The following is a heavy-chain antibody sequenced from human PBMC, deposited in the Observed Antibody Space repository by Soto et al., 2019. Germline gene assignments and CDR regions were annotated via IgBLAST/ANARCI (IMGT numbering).Heavy chain of an antibody. Sequence: SETLSLTCTVSGGSISSGDYYWSWIRQPPGKGLEWIGYIYYSGSTYYNPSLKSRVTISVDTSKNQFSLKLSSVTAADTAVYYCARAYCSSTSCYGPYYDYGMAVWGQGTTVTVSS. V-gene: IGHV4-30-4*01. CDR3: ARAYCSSTSCYGPYYDYGMAV. CDR2: IYYSGST. D-gene: IGHD2-2*01. CDR1: GGSISSGDYY. J-gene: IGHJ6*02.